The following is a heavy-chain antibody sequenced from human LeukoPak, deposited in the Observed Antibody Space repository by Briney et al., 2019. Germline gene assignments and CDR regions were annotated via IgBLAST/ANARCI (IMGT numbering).Heavy chain of an antibody. D-gene: IGHD3-9*01. CDR2: IYTSGST. CDR3: ARDRSDILTGHNWLDP. Sequence: SETLSLTCAVSGGSISSSNWWSWVRQPPGKGLEWIGSIYTSGSTNCNPSLKSRVTMSVDTSKNQFSLKLSSVTAADTAVYYCARDRSDILTGHNWLDPWGQGTLVTVSS. J-gene: IGHJ5*02. V-gene: IGHV4-4*02. CDR1: GGSISSSNW.